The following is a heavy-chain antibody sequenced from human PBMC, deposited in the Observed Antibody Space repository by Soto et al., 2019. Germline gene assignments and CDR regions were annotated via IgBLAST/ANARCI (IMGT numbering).Heavy chain of an antibody. D-gene: IGHD3-9*01. J-gene: IGHJ6*02. CDR2: IYHSGST. Sequence: SETLSLTCAVSGYSISSGYYWGWIRQPPGKGLEWIGSIYHSGSTYYNPSLKSRVTISVDTSKNQFSLKLSSVTAADTAVYYCAREDYDILTGYSLYGMDVWGQGTTVTVSS. CDR3: AREDYDILTGYSLYGMDV. CDR1: GYSISSGYY. V-gene: IGHV4-38-2*02.